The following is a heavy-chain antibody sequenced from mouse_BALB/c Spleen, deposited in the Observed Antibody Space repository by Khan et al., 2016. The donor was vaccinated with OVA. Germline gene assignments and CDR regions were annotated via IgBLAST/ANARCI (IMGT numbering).Heavy chain of an antibody. CDR3: ARGNTASYWYFGV. V-gene: IGHV1-61*01. J-gene: IGHJ1*01. Sequence: QVQLQQSGAELVRPGASVKLSCKASGYSLTSYWMNWVKQRPGQGLEWIGMIHPSGSETTLNQKFKDKATLTVDKSSSTAYMQLSSPTSEDSAVYYCARGNTASYWYFGVWGAGTTVTVSS. CDR1: GYSLTSYW. D-gene: IGHD1-2*01. CDR2: IHPSGSET.